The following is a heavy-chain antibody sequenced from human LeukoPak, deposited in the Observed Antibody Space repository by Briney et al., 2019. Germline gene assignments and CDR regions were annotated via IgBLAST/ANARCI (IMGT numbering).Heavy chain of an antibody. J-gene: IGHJ5*02. CDR1: GFTCSDYY. D-gene: IGHD4-17*01. Sequence: GGTLRLSCAASGFTCSDYYMSLIRQAPGKGPERVSYISSSGSTIYYAGSVKGRFTISRDNAKNSLYLQMNSLRAEDTAVYYCARDTVTTGWFDPWGQGSLVTVSS. CDR3: ARDTVTTGWFDP. V-gene: IGHV3-11*01. CDR2: ISSSGSTI.